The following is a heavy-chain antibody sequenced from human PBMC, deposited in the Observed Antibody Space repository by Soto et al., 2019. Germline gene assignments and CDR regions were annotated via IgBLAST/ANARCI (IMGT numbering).Heavy chain of an antibody. V-gene: IGHV3-21*01. J-gene: IGHJ5*02. Sequence: GGSLRLACAASGFTFSSYNMNWVRQAPGKGLEWVSSISSSSTYIYYADSVKGRFTISRDNAKNSLYLQMNSLRAEDTAVYYCARETTGDIFTASYGNWLDPWGQGTLVTLSS. CDR2: ISSSSTYI. CDR1: GFTFSSYN. CDR3: ARETTGDIFTASYGNWLDP. D-gene: IGHD3-9*01.